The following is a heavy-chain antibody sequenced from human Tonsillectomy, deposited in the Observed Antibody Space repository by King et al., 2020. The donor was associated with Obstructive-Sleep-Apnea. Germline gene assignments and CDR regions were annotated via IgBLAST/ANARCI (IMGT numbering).Heavy chain of an antibody. Sequence: VHLVESGGGLVQPGGSLRLSCAASGFTFSSYTMSWVRQAPGKGLEWVSGISGRGVHTYFADSVKGRFTISRDNSKDTLYLQMNSLRAEDTAVYYCAKAYLGEDYWGQGTLVTVSS. V-gene: IGHV3-23*04. CDR1: GFTFSSYT. D-gene: IGHD3-16*01. CDR3: AKAYLGEDY. J-gene: IGHJ4*02. CDR2: ISGRGVHT.